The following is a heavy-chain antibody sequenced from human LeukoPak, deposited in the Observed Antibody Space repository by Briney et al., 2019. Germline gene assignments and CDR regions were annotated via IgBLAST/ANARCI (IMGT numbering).Heavy chain of an antibody. Sequence: SQTLSLTCAISGDSVSSNSAAWNWIRQSPSRGLEWLGRTYYRSKWYNDYAVSVKSRITINPDTSKNQFSLQLNSVTPEDTAVYYCARVGISPPRTSYYFDYWGQGTLVTVSP. CDR3: ARVGISPPRTSYYFDY. CDR2: TYYRSKWYN. D-gene: IGHD2-21*01. J-gene: IGHJ4*02. CDR1: GDSVSSNSAA. V-gene: IGHV6-1*01.